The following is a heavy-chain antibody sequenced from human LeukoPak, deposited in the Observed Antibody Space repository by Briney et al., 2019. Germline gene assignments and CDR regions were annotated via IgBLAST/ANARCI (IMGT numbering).Heavy chain of an antibody. CDR1: GDSITSGSYY. J-gene: IGHJ3*02. CDR2: IYYTGGT. V-gene: IGHV4-31*03. CDR3: ARAPGAFDI. Sequence: PSETLSLTCTVSGDSITSGSYYWAWIRQHPGKGLEWIGYIYYTGGTHYNPSLKSRLTISVDTSENHFSLKLSPVTAADTAIYFCARAPGAFDIWGQGTMVTVSS.